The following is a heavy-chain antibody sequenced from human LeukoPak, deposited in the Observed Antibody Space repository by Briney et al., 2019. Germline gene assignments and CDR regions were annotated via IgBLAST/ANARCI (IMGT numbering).Heavy chain of an antibody. CDR1: GYTFTSYY. CDR3: ARGARDGWPGSDAFDI. Sequence: ASVKVSCKASGYTFTSYYMHWVRQAPGQGLEWMGIINPSGGSTSYAQKFQGRVTMTRDTSTSTVYMVLSSLRSEDTAVYYCARGARDGWPGSDAFDIWGQGTMVTVSS. V-gene: IGHV1-46*01. D-gene: IGHD5-24*01. CDR2: INPSGGST. J-gene: IGHJ3*02.